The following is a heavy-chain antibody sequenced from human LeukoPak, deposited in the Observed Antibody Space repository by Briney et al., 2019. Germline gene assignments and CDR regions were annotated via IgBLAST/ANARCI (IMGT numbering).Heavy chain of an antibody. J-gene: IGHJ4*02. CDR2: INHSGST. Sequence: KPSETLSLTCAVYGGSFSGYYWSWIRQPPGKGLEWIGEINHSGSTNYNPSLKGRVTISVDTSKNQFSLKLSSVTAADTAVYYCARGLHYYGSGSDYWGQGTLVTVSS. CDR3: ARGLHYYGSGSDY. D-gene: IGHD3-10*01. CDR1: GGSFSGYY. V-gene: IGHV4-34*01.